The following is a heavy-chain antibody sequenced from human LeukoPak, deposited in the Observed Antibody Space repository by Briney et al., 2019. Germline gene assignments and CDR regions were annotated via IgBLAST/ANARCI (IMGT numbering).Heavy chain of an antibody. CDR3: ASRRCSTTCPEDY. CDR1: GGSISTYY. CDR2: IYTSGST. D-gene: IGHD2-2*01. V-gene: IGHV4-4*07. J-gene: IGHJ4*02. Sequence: SETLSLTCTVSGGSISTYYWSWIRQSAGKGLEWIGRIYTSGSTDYNPSLKSRVTMSVDTSKNQLSLKLSSVTAADTAVYYCASRRCSTTCPEDYWGQGTPVTVSS.